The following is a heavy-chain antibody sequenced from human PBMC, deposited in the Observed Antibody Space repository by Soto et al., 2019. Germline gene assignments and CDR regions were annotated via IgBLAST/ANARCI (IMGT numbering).Heavy chain of an antibody. Sequence: SVKVSCKASGGTFSSYAISWVRQAPGQGLEWMGGIIPIFGTANYAQKFQGRVTITADESTSTAYMELSSLRSEDTAVYYCAGPYSGYDFDYFDYWGQRTRVTVSS. CDR2: IIPIFGTA. V-gene: IGHV1-69*13. CDR1: GGTFSSYA. CDR3: AGPYSGYDFDYFDY. D-gene: IGHD5-12*01. J-gene: IGHJ4*02.